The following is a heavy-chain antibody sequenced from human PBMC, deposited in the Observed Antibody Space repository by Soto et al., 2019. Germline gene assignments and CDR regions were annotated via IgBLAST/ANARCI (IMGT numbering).Heavy chain of an antibody. CDR1: GGSFSGYY. V-gene: IGHV4-34*01. D-gene: IGHD1-26*01. J-gene: IGHJ4*02. CDR2: INHSGST. CDR3: ARGEWGHFDY. Sequence: QVQLQQWGAGLLKPSETLSLTCAVYGGSFSGYYWSGIRQPPGKGLEWIGEINHSGSTNYNTTLKSRVTISVDTSKNQFYLNLSSVTAADTAVYYCARGEWGHFDYWGQGTLVTVSS.